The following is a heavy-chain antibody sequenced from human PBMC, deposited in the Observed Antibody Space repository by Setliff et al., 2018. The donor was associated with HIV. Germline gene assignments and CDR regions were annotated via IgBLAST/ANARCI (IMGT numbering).Heavy chain of an antibody. J-gene: IGHJ6*03. CDR2: INPNSGGT. Sequence: GASVKVSCKASGYTFSCYYMHWVRQAPGQGLEWMGWINPNSGGTNYAQKFQGRVTMTRDTSISTAYMELSRLRSDDTAVCYCARGDIIAVPAAIDMDVWGKGTTVTVSS. V-gene: IGHV1-2*02. D-gene: IGHD2-2*01. CDR3: ARGDIIAVPAAIDMDV. CDR1: GYTFSCYY.